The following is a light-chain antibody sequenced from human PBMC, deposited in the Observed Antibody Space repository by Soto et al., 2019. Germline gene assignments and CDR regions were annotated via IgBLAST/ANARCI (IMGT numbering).Light chain of an antibody. J-gene: IGKJ1*01. CDR2: GAS. V-gene: IGKV3-15*01. CDR1: QSVSSN. CDR3: QQYQNLWT. Sequence: EIVMTQSPATLSVSPGERATLSCRASQSVSSNLAWYQQKPGQAPRLLIYGASSRATGIPVRFSGSGSGTEFTLTISSLQSEDFAVYYCQQYQNLWTFGQGTKVDIK.